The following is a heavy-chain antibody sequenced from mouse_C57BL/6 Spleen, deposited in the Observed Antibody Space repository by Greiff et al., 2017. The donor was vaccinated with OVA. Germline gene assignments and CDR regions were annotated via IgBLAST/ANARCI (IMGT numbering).Heavy chain of an antibody. D-gene: IGHD2-2*01. V-gene: IGHV1-81*01. Sequence: QVQLQQSGAELARPGASVKLSCKASGYTFTRYGISWVKQRTGQGLEWIGEIYPRSGNTYYNEKFKGKATLTADKSSSTAYMELRSLTSEDSAVYFCARSAMVTDYAMDYWGQGTSVTVSS. CDR2: IYPRSGNT. CDR3: ARSAMVTDYAMDY. CDR1: GYTFTRYG. J-gene: IGHJ4*01.